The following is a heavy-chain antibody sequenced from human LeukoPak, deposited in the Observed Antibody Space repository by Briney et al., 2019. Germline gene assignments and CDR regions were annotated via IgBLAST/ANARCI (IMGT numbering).Heavy chain of an antibody. CDR1: GYSISSDYY. D-gene: IGHD3-10*01. J-gene: IGHJ3*02. CDR2: IYHSGST. Sequence: SETLSLTCTVSGYSISSDYYWGWVRQPPGKGLEWIGSIYHSGSTYYNPSLKSRVTISVDTSKNQFSLKLTSVTAADTAVYYCAKSNGYGLVDIWGQGTMVTVSS. CDR3: AKSNGYGLVDI. V-gene: IGHV4-38-2*02.